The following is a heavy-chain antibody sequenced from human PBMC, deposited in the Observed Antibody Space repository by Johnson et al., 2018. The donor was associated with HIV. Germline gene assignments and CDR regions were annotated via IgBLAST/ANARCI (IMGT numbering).Heavy chain of an antibody. D-gene: IGHD6-6*01. CDR1: GFTFRSYG. Sequence: QVQLVESGGGVVQPGRSLRLSCVASGFTFRSYGMHWVRQAPGKGLEWVAFVSYDGTNEFYADSVKGRFTVSRDNSKNTLFLQMNSLRAEDTAVYFCAKVHIAARWSDAFDIWGLGAMVTVSS. J-gene: IGHJ3*02. V-gene: IGHV3-30*18. CDR3: AKVHIAARWSDAFDI. CDR2: VSYDGTNE.